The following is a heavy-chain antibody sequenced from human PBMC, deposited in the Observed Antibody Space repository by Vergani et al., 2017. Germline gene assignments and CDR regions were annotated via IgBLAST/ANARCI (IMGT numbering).Heavy chain of an antibody. D-gene: IGHD2-15*01. CDR1: GFTFSSYA. CDR2: ISGSGGST. CDR3: AKPGGGCSGGSCYDLGAFDI. Sequence: EVQLLESGGGLVQPGGSLRLSCAASGFTFSSYAMSWVRQAPGKGLEWVSAISGSGGSTYYADSVKGRFTIARDNSKNTLYLQMNSLRAEDTAVYYGAKPGGGCSGGSCYDLGAFDIWGQGTMVTVSS. J-gene: IGHJ3*02. V-gene: IGHV3-23*01.